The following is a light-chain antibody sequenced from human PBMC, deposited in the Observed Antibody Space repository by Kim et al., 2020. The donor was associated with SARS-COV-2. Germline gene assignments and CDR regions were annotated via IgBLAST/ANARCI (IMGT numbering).Light chain of an antibody. CDR1: QGISTS. CDR3: QQYYRTPWT. Sequence: DIQMTQSPSSLSASVGDRVTITCRASQGISTSLAWYQQKPGKAPELLVYAASRLQSGVPSRFSGSGSGTDFTLTIHSLPPEDFATYYCQQYYRTPWTFGQGTKVDI. J-gene: IGKJ1*01. CDR2: AAS. V-gene: IGKV1-NL1*01.